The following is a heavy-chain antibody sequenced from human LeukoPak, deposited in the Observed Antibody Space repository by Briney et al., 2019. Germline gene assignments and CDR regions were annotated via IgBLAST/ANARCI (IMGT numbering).Heavy chain of an antibody. CDR2: IIPILGIA. Sequence: ASVNVSCKASGGTFSSYAISWVRQAPGQGLEWMGRIIPILGIANYAQKFQGRVTITADKSTSTAYMELSSLRSEDTAVYYCARVRTGDPPSAFDIWGQGTMVTVSS. V-gene: IGHV1-69*04. CDR1: GGTFSSYA. CDR3: ARVRTGDPPSAFDI. J-gene: IGHJ3*02. D-gene: IGHD4-17*01.